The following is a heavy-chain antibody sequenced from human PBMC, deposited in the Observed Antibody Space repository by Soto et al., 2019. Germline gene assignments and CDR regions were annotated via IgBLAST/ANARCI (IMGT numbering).Heavy chain of an antibody. V-gene: IGHV3-23*01. CDR2: ISCSGGST. Sequence: GGSLRLSCAAAGFTFLSYAMSRDITTPGKGLKWGSAISCSGGSTYYADSVKGRFTISRDNAKNTLYLQMNSLRAEDTAVYYCAKDPWDRFYDYVWGSYPTPNWFDPWGQGTLVTVSS. CDR3: AKDPWDRFYDYVWGSYPTPNWFDP. J-gene: IGHJ5*02. CDR1: GFTFLSYA. D-gene: IGHD3-16*01.